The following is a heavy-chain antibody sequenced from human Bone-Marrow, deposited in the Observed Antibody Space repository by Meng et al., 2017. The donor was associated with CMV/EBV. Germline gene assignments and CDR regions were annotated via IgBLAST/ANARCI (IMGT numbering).Heavy chain of an antibody. J-gene: IGHJ5*02. CDR2: IYPGDTDT. CDR3: ARRGVHYYDSSGYSELGFDA. Sequence: KVSCKGSGYNFSSYWIAWVRQMPGKGLEWMGSIYPGDTDTSYSPSFQGQVTISADKSISTAYLQWSSLMASDTAMYYCARRGVHYYDSSGYSELGFDAWGQGTMVTVSS. D-gene: IGHD3-22*01. CDR1: GYNFSSYW. V-gene: IGHV5-51*01.